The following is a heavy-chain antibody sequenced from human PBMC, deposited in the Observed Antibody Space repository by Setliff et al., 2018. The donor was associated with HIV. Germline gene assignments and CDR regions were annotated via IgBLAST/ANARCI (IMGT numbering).Heavy chain of an antibody. J-gene: IGHJ5*01. Sequence: SETLSLTCAVYGGSFSGYWWSWIRQLPGKGLDWIAEIDQGGSANHNPSLTSRLTLSVDTSKNQFSLKLRSMTAADSAVYYCARGLVGYNTNHRWSNWFDSWGQGTLVTVSS. CDR3: ARGLVGYNTNHRWSNWFDS. V-gene: IGHV4-34*01. D-gene: IGHD1-1*01. CDR2: IDQGGSA. CDR1: GGSFSGYW.